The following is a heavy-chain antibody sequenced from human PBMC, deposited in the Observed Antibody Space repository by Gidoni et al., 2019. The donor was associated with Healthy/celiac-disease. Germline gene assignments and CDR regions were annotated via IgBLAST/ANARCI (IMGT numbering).Heavy chain of an antibody. D-gene: IGHD3-10*01. CDR2: ISSSSSYT. J-gene: IGHJ6*02. V-gene: IGHV3-11*05. CDR3: ARDHRYGSGSLIYYYGMDV. Sequence: GLSWVSYISSSSSYTNYADSVKGRFTISRDNAKNSLYLQMNSLRAEDTAVYYCARDHRYGSGSLIYYYGMDVWGQGTTVTVSS.